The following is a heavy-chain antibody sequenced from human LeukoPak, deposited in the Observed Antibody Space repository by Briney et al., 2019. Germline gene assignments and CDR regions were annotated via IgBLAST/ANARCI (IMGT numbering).Heavy chain of an antibody. D-gene: IGHD2-2*02. Sequence: GGSLRLSCAASGFTFSSYAMSWVRQAPGKGLEWVPAISGSGGSTYYADSVKGRFTISRDNSKNTLYLQMNSLRAEDTAVYYCAKLSAAISDIDWFDPWGQGTLSPSPQ. CDR3: AKLSAAISDIDWFDP. CDR1: GFTFSSYA. V-gene: IGHV3-23*01. CDR2: ISGSGGST. J-gene: IGHJ5*02.